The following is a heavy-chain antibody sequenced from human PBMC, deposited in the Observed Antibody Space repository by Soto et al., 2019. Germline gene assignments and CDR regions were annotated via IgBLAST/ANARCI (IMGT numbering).Heavy chain of an antibody. CDR1: GSIFSGSE. D-gene: IGHD3-9*01. V-gene: IGHV3-73*01. Sequence: EVQLVESGGTLVPPGGSLKLSCEVSGSIFSGSEMHWVRQASGKGLEWIGRIVRRLNNYATGYAVSKRGRFTISRDDSKNTAYLQMHSLKTEDTAMYYCTIYNILAGYRFAYWGRGSLVTVSS. CDR2: IVRRLNNYAT. J-gene: IGHJ4*02. CDR3: TIYNILAGYRFAY.